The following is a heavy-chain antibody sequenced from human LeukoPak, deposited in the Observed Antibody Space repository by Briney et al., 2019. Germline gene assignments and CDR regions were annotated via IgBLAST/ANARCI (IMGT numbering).Heavy chain of an antibody. CDR3: AREIGGILVFDY. J-gene: IGHJ4*02. D-gene: IGHD5-18*01. CDR2: INPNSGDS. CDR1: GYKFTGYY. Sequence: ASVKVSCKAAGYKFTGYYMHWVRQAPGQGLEWMGWINPNSGDSHHAQKFQGRVTMTRDTSISTAYMELSRLRSDDTAVYYCAREIGGILVFDYWGQGTLVTVSS. V-gene: IGHV1-2*02.